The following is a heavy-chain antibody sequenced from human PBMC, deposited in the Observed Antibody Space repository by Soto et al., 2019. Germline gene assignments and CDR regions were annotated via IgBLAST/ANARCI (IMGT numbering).Heavy chain of an antibody. Sequence: QITLKESGPPLVKPTQTLTLTCTFSGFSLSTSGVGVGWIRQPPGKALEWLALIYWDDDKRYSPSLKSRLTITKDTSKIQVVLTMTNMDPVDTATYYFAHRRRGSYFDFWGQGTLVTVSS. V-gene: IGHV2-5*02. D-gene: IGHD3-16*01. CDR2: IYWDDDK. CDR1: GFSLSTSGVG. J-gene: IGHJ4*02. CDR3: AHRRRGSYFDF.